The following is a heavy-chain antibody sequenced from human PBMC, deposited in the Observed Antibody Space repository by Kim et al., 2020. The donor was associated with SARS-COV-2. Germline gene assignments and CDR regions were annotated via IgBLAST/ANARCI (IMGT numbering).Heavy chain of an antibody. D-gene: IGHD1-26*01. CDR3: AKFERDGSYTPFDY. Sequence: GGSLRLSCAASGFTFSSYAMSWVRQAPGKGLEWVSAISGSGGRTYYADSVKGRFTISRDNSKNTLYLQMNSLRAEDTAVYYCAKFERDGSYTPFDYWGQGTLVTVSS. CDR2: ISGSGGRT. V-gene: IGHV3-23*01. J-gene: IGHJ4*02. CDR1: GFTFSSYA.